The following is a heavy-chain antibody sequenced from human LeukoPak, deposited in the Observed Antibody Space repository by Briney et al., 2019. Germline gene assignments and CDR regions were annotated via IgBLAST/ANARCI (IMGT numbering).Heavy chain of an antibody. V-gene: IGHV3-7*01. J-gene: IGHJ6*02. CDR1: GFTFSSYW. CDR3: ARDNVAAAGTNYYYYYYGMDV. Sequence: PGGSLRLSCAASGFTFSSYWMSWVRQAPGKGLEWVANIKQDGSEKYYVDSVKGRFTISRDNAKNSLYLQMNSLRAEDTAVYYCARDNVAAAGTNYYYYYYGMDVWGQGTTVTVSS. D-gene: IGHD6-13*01. CDR2: IKQDGSEK.